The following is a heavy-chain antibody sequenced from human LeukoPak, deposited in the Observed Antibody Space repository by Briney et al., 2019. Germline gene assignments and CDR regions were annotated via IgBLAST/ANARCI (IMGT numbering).Heavy chain of an antibody. V-gene: IGHV1-69*05. CDR3: AREGDGYNLS. J-gene: IGHJ5*02. CDR1: GGTFSSYA. CDR2: IIPIFRTA. Sequence: SVKVSCKASGGTFSSYAISWVRQAPGQGLEWTGRIIPIFRTANYAQKFQDRVTITTDESTSTAYMELSSLRSDDTAVYYCAREGDGYNLSWGQGTLVTVSS. D-gene: IGHD5-24*01.